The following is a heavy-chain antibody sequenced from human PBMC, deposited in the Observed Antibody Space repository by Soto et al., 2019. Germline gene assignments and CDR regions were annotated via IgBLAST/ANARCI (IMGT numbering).Heavy chain of an antibody. V-gene: IGHV1-18*01. J-gene: IGHJ4*02. CDR2: INCYNGVT. CDR3: AGNHGNYGTVDQ. D-gene: IGHD4-17*01. Sequence: QVQLVQSGPEVKKPGALVKVSCKASGDISPRYGISWVRQAPGQGLEWLGWINCYNGVTNYEQSLQGRVTLTTDSSTSTAYMEVRSLRFDDTAVYYCAGNHGNYGTVDQWGQGTLVTVSS. CDR1: GDISPRYG.